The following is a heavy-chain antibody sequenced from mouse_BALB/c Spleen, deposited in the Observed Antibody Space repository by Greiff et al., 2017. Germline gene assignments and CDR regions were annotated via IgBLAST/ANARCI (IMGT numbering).Heavy chain of an antibody. CDR2: ISSGGST. J-gene: IGHJ3*01. Sequence: EVQVVESGGGLVKPGGSLKLSCAASGFTFSSYAMSWVRQTPEKRLEWVASISSGGSTYYPDSVKGRFTISRDNARNILYLQMSSLRSEDTAMYYCARGNDGGFAYWGQGTLVTVSA. CDR3: ARGNDGGFAY. CDR1: GFTFSSYA. V-gene: IGHV5-6-5*01.